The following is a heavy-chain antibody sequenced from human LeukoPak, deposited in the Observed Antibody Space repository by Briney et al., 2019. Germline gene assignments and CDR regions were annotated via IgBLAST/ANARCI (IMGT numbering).Heavy chain of an antibody. D-gene: IGHD2-2*01. J-gene: IGHJ5*02. CDR2: IKQDGSEK. V-gene: IGHV3-7*05. CDR1: GFTFSSYW. CDR3: AREAGYCSSTSCPYNWFDP. Sequence: GGSLRLSCAASGFTFSSYWMSWVRQAPGKGLEWVANIKQDGSEKYYVDSVKGRFTISRDNAKNSPYLQMNSLRAEDTAVYYCAREAGYCSSTSCPYNWFDPWGQGTLVTVSS.